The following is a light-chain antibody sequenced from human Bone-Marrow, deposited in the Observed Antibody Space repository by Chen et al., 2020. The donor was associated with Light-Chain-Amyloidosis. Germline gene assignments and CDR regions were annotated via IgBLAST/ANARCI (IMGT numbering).Light chain of an antibody. CDR3: QQYENWPRT. Sequence: DIVMTQSPATLSVSPGERATLFCRASQSVSGNLAWYQQRPDQAPRLLIHSASTRATGVPARFSGSGFGTDFTLIISSLQSDDFAIYHCQQYENWPRTFGQGTKV. V-gene: IGKV3-15*01. J-gene: IGKJ1*01. CDR1: QSVSGN. CDR2: SAS.